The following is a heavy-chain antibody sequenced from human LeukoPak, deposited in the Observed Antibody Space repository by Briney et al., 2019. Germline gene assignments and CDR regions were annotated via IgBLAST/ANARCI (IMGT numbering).Heavy chain of an antibody. Sequence: GASVKVSCKVSGYTFTSYAMNGVRQAPGQGLEWMGWINTNTGNPTYAQGFTGRFVFSMDTSVSTAYLQISSLKAEDTAVYYCARDYDILTGSFDYWGQGTLVTVSS. J-gene: IGHJ4*02. D-gene: IGHD3-9*01. V-gene: IGHV7-4-1*02. CDR2: INTNTGNP. CDR1: GYTFTSYA. CDR3: ARDYDILTGSFDY.